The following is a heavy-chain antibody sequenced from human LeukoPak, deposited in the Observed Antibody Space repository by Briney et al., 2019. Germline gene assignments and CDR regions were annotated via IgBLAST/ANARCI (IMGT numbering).Heavy chain of an antibody. CDR3: ARARNYYDSSDYYYEGDAFDI. Sequence: PSETLSLTCSVSGGSITSFYWSWIRQPAGKGLGWIGRIYTTGSTTYNPSLKSRVTMSVDTSKNQFSLKLRSVTAADTAVYFCARARNYYDSSDYYYEGDAFDIWGQGTMVTVSS. CDR1: GGSITSFY. D-gene: IGHD3-22*01. J-gene: IGHJ3*02. CDR2: IYTTGST. V-gene: IGHV4-4*07.